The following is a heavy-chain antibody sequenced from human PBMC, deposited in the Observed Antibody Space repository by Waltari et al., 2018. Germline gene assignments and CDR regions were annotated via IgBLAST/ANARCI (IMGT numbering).Heavy chain of an antibody. Sequence: QLQLVQSGAEVKKPVASVKVSCKVSGSPLTELAMHGVRQAPGKGLEWMGGFDPEDGETIYAKKFQGRVTMTEDTSTDTAYMEQSSLRSEDTAVYYCATAQSITDAFDIWGQGTMVTVSS. V-gene: IGHV1-24*01. J-gene: IGHJ3*02. CDR1: GSPLTELA. CDR2: FDPEDGET. D-gene: IGHD3-10*01. CDR3: ATAQSITDAFDI.